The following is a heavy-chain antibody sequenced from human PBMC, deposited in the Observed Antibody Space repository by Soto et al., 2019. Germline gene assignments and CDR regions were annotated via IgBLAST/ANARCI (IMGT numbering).Heavy chain of an antibody. Sequence: VQLVESGGDLVQPGGSLRLSCIGSGFTFSSYSVDWVRQAPGKGLEWLSYISGSGDTVHYADSVKGRFTISRDNARNSLYLQMSSLRDEDTAVYYCARGFYSNSFDVWGQGTMVTVSS. V-gene: IGHV3-48*02. CDR3: ARGFYSNSFDV. CDR1: GFTFSSYS. D-gene: IGHD3-22*01. J-gene: IGHJ3*01. CDR2: ISGSGDTV.